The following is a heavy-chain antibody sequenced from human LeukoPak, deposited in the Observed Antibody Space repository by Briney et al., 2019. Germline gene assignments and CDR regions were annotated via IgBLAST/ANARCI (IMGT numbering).Heavy chain of an antibody. CDR3: ARERGSSWHREFDP. Sequence: SETLSLTCTVSGGSISSSNYYWGWIRQPPGKGLEWIGSIYYSGSTYYNPSLKSRVTISVDTSKNQFSLKLSSVTAADTAVYYCARERGSSWHREFDPWGQGTLVTVSS. V-gene: IGHV4-39*02. J-gene: IGHJ5*02. CDR1: GGSISSSNYY. D-gene: IGHD6-13*01. CDR2: IYYSGST.